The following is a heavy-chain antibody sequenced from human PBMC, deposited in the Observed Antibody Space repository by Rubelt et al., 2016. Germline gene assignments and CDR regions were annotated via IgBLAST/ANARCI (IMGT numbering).Heavy chain of an antibody. CDR1: GYTLTELS. CDR3: ATRSLWFGEIDRYFDY. Sequence: QVQLVQSGAEVKKPGASVKVSCKVSGYTLTELSMHWVRQAPGKGLEWMGGFDPEDGKTIYAQKFQGRVTMTEDTSTDTAYMELSSLRSEDTAVYYCATRSLWFGEIDRYFDYWGQGTLVTVSS. CDR2: FDPEDGKT. D-gene: IGHD3-10*01. V-gene: IGHV1-24*01. J-gene: IGHJ4*02.